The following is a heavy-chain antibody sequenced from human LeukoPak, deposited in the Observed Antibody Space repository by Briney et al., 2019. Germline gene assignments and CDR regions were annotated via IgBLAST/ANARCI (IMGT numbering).Heavy chain of an antibody. V-gene: IGHV3-74*01. CDR1: GFTFSSSW. D-gene: IGHD3-16*01. CDR2: INSDGSST. CDR3: AKDWAYSMDV. Sequence: QPGGSLRLSCAASGFTFSSSWMHWVRQAPGKGLVWVSRINSDGSSTSYADSVKGRFTIPRDNGKNTVYLQMNSLRAEDTAVYYCAKDWAYSMDVWGKGTTVTVSS. J-gene: IGHJ6*04.